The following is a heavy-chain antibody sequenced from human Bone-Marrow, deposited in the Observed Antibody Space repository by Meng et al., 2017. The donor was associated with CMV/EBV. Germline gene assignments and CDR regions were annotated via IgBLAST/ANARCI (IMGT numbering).Heavy chain of an antibody. CDR3: ARDYDFWSGYYSGYYGMDV. Sequence: ASVKVSCKASGYTFTKYGINWVRQAPGQGLEWMGWISAYNGNTSNAQKFQGRVTMTRDTSISTAYMELSRLRSDDTAVYYCARDYDFWSGYYSGYYGMDVWGQGHTVNVSS. CDR1: GYTFTKYG. V-gene: IGHV1-18*01. D-gene: IGHD3-3*01. J-gene: IGHJ6*02. CDR2: ISAYNGNT.